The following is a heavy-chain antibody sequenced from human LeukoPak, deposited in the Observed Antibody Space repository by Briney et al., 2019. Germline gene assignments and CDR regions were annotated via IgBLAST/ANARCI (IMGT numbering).Heavy chain of an antibody. CDR2: IYWNDDK. CDR3: AHSSTYDTLTGCDP. CDR1: GFSLSTSGVG. Sequence: KESGPTLVKPTQTLTLTCTFSGFSLSTSGVGVGWIRQPPGKALEWLALIYWNDDKRYSPSLKSRLTITKDTSKNQVVLTMTNMDPVDTATYYCAHSSTYDTLTGCDPWGQGTLVTVSS. D-gene: IGHD3-9*01. J-gene: IGHJ5*02. V-gene: IGHV2-5*01.